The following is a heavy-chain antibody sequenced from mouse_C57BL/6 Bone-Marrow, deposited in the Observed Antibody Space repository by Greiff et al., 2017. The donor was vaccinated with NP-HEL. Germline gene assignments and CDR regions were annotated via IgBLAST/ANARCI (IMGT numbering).Heavy chain of an antibody. D-gene: IGHD1-1*01. J-gene: IGHJ4*01. CDR1: GFTFSDYY. V-gene: IGHV5-12*01. CDR2: ISNGGGST. Sequence: EVKLVESGGGLVQPGGSLKLSCAASGFTFSDYYMYWVRQTPEKRLEWVAYISNGGGSTYYPDTVKGRFTISRDNAKNTLYLQMSRLKSEDTAMYYCARHRGYYGSSYAMDYWGQGTSVTVSS. CDR3: ARHRGYYGSSYAMDY.